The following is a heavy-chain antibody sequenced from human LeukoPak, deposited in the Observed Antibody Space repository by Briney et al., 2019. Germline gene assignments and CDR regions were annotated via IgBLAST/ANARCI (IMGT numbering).Heavy chain of an antibody. J-gene: IGHJ4*02. D-gene: IGHD6-19*01. V-gene: IGHV3-53*01. Sequence: GGSLRLSCAASGFTVSSIFMSWVRQAPGKGLQWVSIIYSGGSTDYADSVRGRFSVSRDSSKNTLSLQMNSLRADDTAVYYCARGSGSGWPLDFWGQGTLVTVSS. CDR3: ARGSGSGWPLDF. CDR2: IYSGGST. CDR1: GFTVSSIF.